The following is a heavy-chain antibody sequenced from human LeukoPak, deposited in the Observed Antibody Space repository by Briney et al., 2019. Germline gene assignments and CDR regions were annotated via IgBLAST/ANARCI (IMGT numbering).Heavy chain of an antibody. CDR3: ARDLVTTIVVPYDF. D-gene: IGHD3-22*01. J-gene: IGHJ4*02. CDR2: MNQDGSHI. Sequence: GGSLRLSCAASGFTFSNYWMSWVRQTPGKGLEWLANMNQDGSHIYYVDSVKGRFTISRDNAKNSLYLQLDSLRAEDTAVYYCARDLVTTIVVPYDFWGQGPLVTVSS. V-gene: IGHV3-7*01. CDR1: GFTFSNYW.